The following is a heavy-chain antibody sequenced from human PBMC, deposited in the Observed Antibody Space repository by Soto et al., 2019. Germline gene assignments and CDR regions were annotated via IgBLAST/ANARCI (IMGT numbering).Heavy chain of an antibody. D-gene: IGHD6-13*01. CDR3: AISFAVAAAAPFTY. V-gene: IGHV4-31*03. Sequence: QVQLQESGPGLVKPSQTLSLTCTVSGGSISSGGYYWSWIRQHPGKGLEWIGYIYYSGSTYYNPPLKRRVTKTVDTYKNHFPRKLGLVPAGDSAVYYGAISFAVAAAAPFTYGGKGPRVPVS. CDR1: GGSISSGGYY. J-gene: IGHJ4*02. CDR2: IYYSGST.